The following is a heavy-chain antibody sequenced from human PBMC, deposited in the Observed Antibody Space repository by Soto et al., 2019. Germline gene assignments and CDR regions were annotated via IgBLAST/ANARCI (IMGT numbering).Heavy chain of an antibody. Sequence: EVQLVESGGGLVQPGGSLRLSCVASGFTLSRYSMNWVRQAPGKGLEWVSYISRSSSTIYYADSVKGRFTISRDNAENSLYLQMNSLRAEDTAVYYCARDVAGGIPDYRGQGTRVTGSS. V-gene: IGHV3-48*01. CDR1: GFTLSRYS. CDR3: ARDVAGGIPDY. D-gene: IGHD6-13*01. J-gene: IGHJ4*02. CDR2: ISRSSSTI.